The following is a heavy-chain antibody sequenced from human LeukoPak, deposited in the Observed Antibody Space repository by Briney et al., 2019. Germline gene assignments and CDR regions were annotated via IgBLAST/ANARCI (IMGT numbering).Heavy chain of an antibody. CDR3: ARAGSSGYEGGYFDY. V-gene: IGHV1-69*13. Sequence: ASVKVSCKASGYTFTTYDVSWVRQAPGQGLEWMGGIIPIFGTANYAQKFQGRVTITADESTSTAYMELSSLRSEDTAVYYCARAGSSGYEGGYFDYWGQGTQVTVSS. D-gene: IGHD3-22*01. CDR2: IIPIFGTA. J-gene: IGHJ4*02. CDR1: GYTFTTYD.